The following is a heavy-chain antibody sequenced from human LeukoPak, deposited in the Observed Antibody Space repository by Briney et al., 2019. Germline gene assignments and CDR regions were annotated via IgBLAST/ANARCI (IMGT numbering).Heavy chain of an antibody. CDR3: AKGLVTRGYCTTTSCPFDY. CDR2: ISGSGGGT. CDR1: GFTFSSYG. Sequence: GGSLRLSCAASGFTFSSYGMHWVRQAPGRGLEWVSGISGSGGGTYYADSVKGRFTISRDNSKNTLYLQMNSLRAEDTAVYYCAKGLVTRGYCTTTSCPFDYWGQGTLVTVSS. V-gene: IGHV3-23*01. D-gene: IGHD2-2*01. J-gene: IGHJ4*02.